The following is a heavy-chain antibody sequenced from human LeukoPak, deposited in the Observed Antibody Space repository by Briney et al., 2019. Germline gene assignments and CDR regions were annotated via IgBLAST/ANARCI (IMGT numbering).Heavy chain of an antibody. CDR1: GFTFSSYS. D-gene: IGHD3-3*01. J-gene: IGHJ4*02. CDR3: AREGYYGFWSGQNPFDY. CDR2: ISSSSSTI. Sequence: GGSLRLSCAASGFTFSSYSMNWVRQAPGKGLEWVSYISSSSSTIYYADSVKGRFTISRDNAKNSLYLQMNSLRAEDTAVYYCAREGYYGFWSGQNPFDYWGQGTLVTVSS. V-gene: IGHV3-48*04.